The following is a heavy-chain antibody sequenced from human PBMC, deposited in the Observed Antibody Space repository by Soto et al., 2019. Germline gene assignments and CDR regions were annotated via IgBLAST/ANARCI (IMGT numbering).Heavy chain of an antibody. CDR3: ARELALRYFDWLYLENNYYYGMDV. CDR1: GFTFSSYG. V-gene: IGHV3-33*01. D-gene: IGHD3-9*01. CDR2: IWYDGSNK. Sequence: QVQLVESGGGVVQPGRSLRLSCAASGFTFSSYGMHWVRQAPGKGLEWVAVIWYDGSNKYYADSVKGRFTISRDNSKNTLYLQMNSLRAEDTAVYYCARELALRYFDWLYLENNYYYGMDVWGQGTTVTVSS. J-gene: IGHJ6*02.